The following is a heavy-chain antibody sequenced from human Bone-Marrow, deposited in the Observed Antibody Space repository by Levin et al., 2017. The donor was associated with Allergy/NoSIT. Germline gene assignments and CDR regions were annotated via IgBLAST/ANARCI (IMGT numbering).Heavy chain of an antibody. J-gene: IGHJ4*02. D-gene: IGHD6-19*01. CDR3: AKEGLAVAGYYCDS. CDR2: ISGSGTIT. CDR1: GFTFSSYA. Sequence: GESLKISCAASGFTFSSYAMSWVRQAPGKGLEWVSSISGSGTITHYAESVKGRFTISRDISKNMLHLQMNSLRAEDTAIYFCAKEGLAVAGYYCDSWGQGTLVTVSS. V-gene: IGHV3-23*01.